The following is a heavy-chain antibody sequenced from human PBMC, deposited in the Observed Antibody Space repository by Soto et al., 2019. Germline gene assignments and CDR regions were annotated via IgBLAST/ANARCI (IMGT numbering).Heavy chain of an antibody. D-gene: IGHD3-16*01. V-gene: IGHV4-59*01. CDR2: IYYSGST. Sequence: QVQLQESGPGLVKPSETLSLTCTVSGGSISSYYWSWIRQPPGKGLAWIGYIYYSGSTNYNPSLNSRVTISVDTSKNQFSLKLSSVTAADTAVYYCASTLGGNDAFFDYWGQGTLVTVSS. CDR3: ASTLGGNDAFFDY. J-gene: IGHJ4*02. CDR1: GGSISSYY.